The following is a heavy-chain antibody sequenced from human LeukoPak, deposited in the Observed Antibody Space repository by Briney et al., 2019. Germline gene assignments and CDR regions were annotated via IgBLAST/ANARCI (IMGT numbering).Heavy chain of an antibody. CDR3: AKPWIHYGREGGA. J-gene: IGHJ5*02. V-gene: IGHV3-48*03. CDR2: ISSSGSTI. CDR1: GFTCSSYE. Sequence: GGSLRLSCAASGFTCSSYEMNWVRQAPGKGLEWVSYISSSGSTIYYADSVKGRFTISRDNAKNSLYLQMNSLRAGDTAVYYCAKPWIHYGREGGAWGQGTLVTVSS. D-gene: IGHD5-18*01.